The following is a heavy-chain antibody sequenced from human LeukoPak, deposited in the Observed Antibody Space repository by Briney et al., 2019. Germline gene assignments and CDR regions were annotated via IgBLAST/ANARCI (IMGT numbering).Heavy chain of an antibody. Sequence: GGSLRLSCAASGFTFNDYYMSWIRQAPGKGLEWVSYNSSSSSYTNYADSVKGRFTISRDNAKNSLYLQMNSLRAEDTAVYYCARDSRDYYGSGSYDYWGQGTLVTVSS. V-gene: IGHV3-11*05. D-gene: IGHD3-10*01. CDR2: NSSSSSYT. CDR3: ARDSRDYYGSGSYDY. J-gene: IGHJ4*02. CDR1: GFTFNDYY.